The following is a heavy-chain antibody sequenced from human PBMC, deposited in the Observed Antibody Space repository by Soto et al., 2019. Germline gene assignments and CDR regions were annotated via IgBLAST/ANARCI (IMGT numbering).Heavy chain of an antibody. V-gene: IGHV4-34*01. Sequence: SETLSLTCAVYGGSFSGYIWSWIRQPPGKGLEWIGEINDSGSTNYNPSLKSRVTISLDTSKNQFSLKLSSVTAADTALYYCARRGPRDTITIFGVVKSWFDPWGQGTLVTVSS. CDR2: INDSGST. CDR1: GGSFSGYI. CDR3: ARRGPRDTITIFGVVKSWFDP. J-gene: IGHJ5*02. D-gene: IGHD3-3*01.